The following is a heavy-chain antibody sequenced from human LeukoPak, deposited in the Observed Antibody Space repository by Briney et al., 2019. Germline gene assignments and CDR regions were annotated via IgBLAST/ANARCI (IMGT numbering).Heavy chain of an antibody. V-gene: IGHV4-39*07. J-gene: IGHJ6*03. CDR1: GGSISSSSYY. CDR3: AKADYSHSRRLHYYYMDV. CDR2: IYYSGNT. Sequence: SETLSLTCTVSGGSISSSSYYWGWIRQPPGKGLEWIGNIYYSGNTFYNPSLKSRVTISVDTSKNQFSLKLRSVTAADTAMYYCAKADYSHSRRLHYYYMDVWGKGTTVTVSS. D-gene: IGHD4-11*01.